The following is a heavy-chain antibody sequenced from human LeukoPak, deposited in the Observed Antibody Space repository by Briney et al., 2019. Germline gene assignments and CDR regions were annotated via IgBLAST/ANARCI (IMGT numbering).Heavy chain of an antibody. J-gene: IGHJ5*02. CDR1: GGSISSNTYF. Sequence: SETLSLTCTVSGGSISSNTYFWRWLPRPPGKGLEWIVSIRYSGSTYYNPSLKSPVTISVDTSKNQFSLILSSLTAADTAVYYCATSDTVSTYNWFDPWGQGTLVTVS. V-gene: IGHV4-39*01. CDR3: ATSDTVSTYNWFDP. CDR2: IRYSGST. D-gene: IGHD5/OR15-5a*01.